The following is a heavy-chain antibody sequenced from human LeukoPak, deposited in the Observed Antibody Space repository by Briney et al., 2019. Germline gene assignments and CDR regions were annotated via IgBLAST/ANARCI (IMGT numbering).Heavy chain of an antibody. CDR3: ARGRRSSSWYGFGNYYFDY. V-gene: IGHV1-2*02. D-gene: IGHD6-13*01. Sequence: ASVKVSCKASGYTFTGYYMHWVRQAPGQGLEWMGWINPNSGGTNYAQKFQGRVTMTRDTSISTAYMELSSLRSEDTAVYYCARGRRSSSWYGFGNYYFDYWGQGTLVTVSS. CDR2: INPNSGGT. J-gene: IGHJ4*02. CDR1: GYTFTGYY.